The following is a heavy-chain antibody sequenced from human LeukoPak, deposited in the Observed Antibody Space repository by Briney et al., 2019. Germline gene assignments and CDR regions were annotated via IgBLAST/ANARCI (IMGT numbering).Heavy chain of an antibody. V-gene: IGHV3-48*02. D-gene: IGHD3-22*01. CDR3: ARASYSSGPDY. CDR1: GXTFSVYS. Sequence: GGSLRLSWAASGXTFSVYSVNWVRQAPGKGLEWVSYIDPRSTNKYYADSVKGRFTISRENAKSSLYLQMNSLRDEDTAVYYCARASYSSGPDYWGQGTLVTVSS. J-gene: IGHJ4*02. CDR2: IDPRSTNK.